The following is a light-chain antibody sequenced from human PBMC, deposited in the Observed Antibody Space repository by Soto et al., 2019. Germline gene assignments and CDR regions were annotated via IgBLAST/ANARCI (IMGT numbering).Light chain of an antibody. CDR2: DDS. CDR3: SSYTTTSLWV. Sequence: QSVLTQPASVSGSPGQSITISCTGTSSDVGGYKYVSWYQQTPGEAPKLIIYDDSNRPSRVSSRFSGSKSGNTASLTISGLQTEDEALYYCSSYTTTSLWVFGEGTQLPVL. CDR1: SSDVGGYKY. V-gene: IGLV2-14*01. J-gene: IGLJ3*02.